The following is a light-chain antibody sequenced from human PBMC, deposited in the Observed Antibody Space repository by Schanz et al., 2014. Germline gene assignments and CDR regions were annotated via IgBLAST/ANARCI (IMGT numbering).Light chain of an antibody. V-gene: IGKV3-11*01. CDR2: DAS. CDR3: QQRFNWPPWT. CDR1: QSVRSY. J-gene: IGKJ2*02. Sequence: EIVLTQSPATLSLSPGERATLSCRASQSVRSYLAWYQQKPGQAPRLLIYDASNRATGIPARFSGSGSGTDFTLTISSLEHEDFAVYDCQQRFNWPPWTFGQGTKLEIK.